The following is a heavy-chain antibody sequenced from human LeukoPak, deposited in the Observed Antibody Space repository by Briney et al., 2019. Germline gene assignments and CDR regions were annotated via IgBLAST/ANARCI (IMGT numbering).Heavy chain of an antibody. CDR1: GDSISSGGFY. CDR3: AREGQLFRGYFDF. CDR2: IFHSGST. D-gene: IGHD6-13*01. Sequence: SQTLSLTCTVSGDSISSGGFYWSWIRQPPGKGLEWIGYIFHSGSTYYNPSLKSRVTMTVDMSKNQFSLKLSSVTAADTAVYYCAREGQLFRGYFDFWGQGTLVTVSS. J-gene: IGHJ4*02. V-gene: IGHV4-30-2*01.